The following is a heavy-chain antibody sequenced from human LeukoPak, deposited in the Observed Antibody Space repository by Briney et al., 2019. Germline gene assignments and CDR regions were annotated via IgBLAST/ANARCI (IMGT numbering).Heavy chain of an antibody. CDR2: ISGSGGST. D-gene: IGHD1-26*01. V-gene: IGHV3-23*01. J-gene: IGHJ5*02. Sequence: GGSLKLSCAASGFTFSSYAMSWVRQAPGKGLEWVSAISGSGGSTYYADSVKGRFTISRDNSKNTLYLQMNSLRAEDTAVYYCAKSGVGATTHWFDPWGQGTLVTVSS. CDR1: GFTFSSYA. CDR3: AKSGVGATTHWFDP.